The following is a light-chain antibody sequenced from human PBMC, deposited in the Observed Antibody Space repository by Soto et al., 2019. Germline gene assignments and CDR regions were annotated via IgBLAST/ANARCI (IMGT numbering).Light chain of an antibody. Sequence: QSALTQPASVSGSPGQSITISCTGTSSDVGGSNYVSWFQQHPDKAPQLMIYEVTKRPSGVSNRFSGSKSGNTASLIISGLQAADEADYYCASYTSSGAYVVFGGGTKLTVL. CDR1: SSDVGGSNY. V-gene: IGLV2-14*01. CDR2: EVT. CDR3: ASYTSSGAYVV. J-gene: IGLJ2*01.